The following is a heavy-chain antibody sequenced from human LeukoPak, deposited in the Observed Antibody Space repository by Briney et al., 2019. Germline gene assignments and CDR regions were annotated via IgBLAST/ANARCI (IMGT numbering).Heavy chain of an antibody. CDR3: ARYRIAALGDLNFDY. J-gene: IGHJ4*02. V-gene: IGHV1-18*01. CDR1: GYTFTSYG. Sequence: ASVTVSCKASGYTFTSYGISWVRQAPGQGLEWMGWISAYNGNTNYAQKLQGRVTMTTDASTSTAYMELRGLRSDDTAVYYCARYRIAALGDLNFDYWGQGTLVTVSS. CDR2: ISAYNGNT. D-gene: IGHD6-6*01.